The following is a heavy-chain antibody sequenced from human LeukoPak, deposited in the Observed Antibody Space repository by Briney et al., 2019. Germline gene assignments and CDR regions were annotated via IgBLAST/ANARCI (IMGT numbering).Heavy chain of an antibody. Sequence: GGYLRLSCAASGFTFSSYSMNWVRQAPGKGLEWVSSISSSSSYIYYADSVKGRFTISRDNAKNSLYLQMNSLRAEDTAVYYCASGLRIAAARTWFDPWGQGTLVTVSS. D-gene: IGHD6-13*01. J-gene: IGHJ5*02. CDR2: ISSSSSYI. V-gene: IGHV3-21*01. CDR1: GFTFSSYS. CDR3: ASGLRIAAARTWFDP.